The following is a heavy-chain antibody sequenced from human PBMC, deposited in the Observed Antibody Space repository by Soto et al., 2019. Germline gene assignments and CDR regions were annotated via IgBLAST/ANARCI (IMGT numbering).Heavy chain of an antibody. V-gene: IGHV4-59*01. CDR1: GGSISTFF. J-gene: IGHJ4*02. Sequence: QLQLQESGPGLVKPAETLSLTCTVSGGSISTFFWSWIRQPPGKGLEWIGYIHDSGNTNYNPSLETRVSVSLDTSKKQFSLKLTSVTTADTALYYCARGRDDGSSHYFGHLFDNWGQGTLVTVSS. D-gene: IGHD2-2*01. CDR3: ARGRDDGSSHYFGHLFDN. CDR2: IHDSGNT.